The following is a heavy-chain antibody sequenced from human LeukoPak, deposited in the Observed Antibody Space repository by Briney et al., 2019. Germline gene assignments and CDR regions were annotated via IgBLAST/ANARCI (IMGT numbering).Heavy chain of an antibody. CDR2: INHSGST. J-gene: IGHJ6*03. V-gene: IGHV4-34*01. D-gene: IGHD6-13*01. Sequence: WETLSLTFAVYGGPFSGYYWSWIRQPPGKGLEWIGEINHSGSTNYNPSLKSRVTISVDTSKNQFSLKLSSVTAADTAVYYCARVGGSAGGYYYYYMDVWGKGTTVTVSS. CDR3: ARVGGSAGGYYYYYMDV. CDR1: GGPFSGYY.